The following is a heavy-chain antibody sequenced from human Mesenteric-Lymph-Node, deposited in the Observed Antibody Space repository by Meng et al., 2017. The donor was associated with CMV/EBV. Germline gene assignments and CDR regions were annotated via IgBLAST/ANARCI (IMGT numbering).Heavy chain of an antibody. V-gene: IGHV3-7*01. CDR2: IKQDGSEK. D-gene: IGHD3-3*01. Sequence: GGSLRLSCAASGFTFSSYWMSWVRQAPGKGLEWVANIKQDGSEKYYVDSVKGRFTISRDNAKNSLYLQMNSLRAEDTAVYYCARGAITIFGVGTYYYGMDVWGQGTTVTVSS. J-gene: IGHJ6*02. CDR1: GFTFSSYW. CDR3: ARGAITIFGVGTYYYGMDV.